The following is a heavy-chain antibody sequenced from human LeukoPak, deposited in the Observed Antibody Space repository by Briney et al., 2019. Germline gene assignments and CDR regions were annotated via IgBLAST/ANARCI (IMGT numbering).Heavy chain of an antibody. J-gene: IGHJ4*02. D-gene: IGHD1-26*01. CDR1: GGSISSGGYY. CDR3: ARDRGGSYGSYYYFDY. CDR2: IYYSGST. V-gene: IGHV4-31*03. Sequence: PSQTLSPTCTVSGGSISSGGYYWSWIRQHPGKGLEWIGYIYYSGSTYYNPSLKSRVTISVDTSKNQFSLKLSSVTAADTAVHYCARDRGGSYGSYYYFDYWGQGTLVTVSS.